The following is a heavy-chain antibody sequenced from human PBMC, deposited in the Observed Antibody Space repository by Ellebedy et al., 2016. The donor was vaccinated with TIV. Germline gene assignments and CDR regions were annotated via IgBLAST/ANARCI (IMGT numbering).Heavy chain of an antibody. D-gene: IGHD3-10*01. CDR3: AKDFTGAH. CDR2: VNPSGGAT. V-gene: IGHV1-46*01. Sequence: ASVKVSXXASGYTFTSYYIHWVGQAPGQGLEWMGIVNPSGGATSYAQKFQGRVTMTSDTSTHTVYMELSSLRSEDTAVYYCAKDFTGAHWGQGTLVTVSS. J-gene: IGHJ4*02. CDR1: GYTFTSYY.